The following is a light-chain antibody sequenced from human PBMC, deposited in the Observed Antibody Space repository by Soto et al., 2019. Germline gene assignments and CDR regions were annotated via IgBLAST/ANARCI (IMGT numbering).Light chain of an antibody. CDR1: SSDVRGDNY. CDR3: SAYAGRNXLGV. J-gene: IGLJ1*01. CDR2: EVR. Sequence: QSSLSQPPSASGSPVHSVTISCTGTSSDVRGDNYFSWYQQHPGTSPKLRIYEVRKRPSGFPDRFSCSKSVNTASLTVSGLQAEEEDEYYGSAYAGRNXLGVVGTGTKVXV. V-gene: IGLV2-8*01.